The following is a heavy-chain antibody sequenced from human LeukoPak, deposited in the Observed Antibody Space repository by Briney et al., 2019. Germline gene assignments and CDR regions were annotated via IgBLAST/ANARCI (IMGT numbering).Heavy chain of an antibody. J-gene: IGHJ6*03. Sequence: ASVKVSCKASGYSFTNYDINWVRQATGQGLEWMGWMNPKSGDTGYSQKFQGRVFITRDTSINTAYMELSSLGSDDTAVYYCARDSEGMSYYMDVWGKGTTVTISS. V-gene: IGHV1-8*03. D-gene: IGHD2-21*01. CDR1: GYSFTNYD. CDR2: MNPKSGDT. CDR3: ARDSEGMSYYMDV.